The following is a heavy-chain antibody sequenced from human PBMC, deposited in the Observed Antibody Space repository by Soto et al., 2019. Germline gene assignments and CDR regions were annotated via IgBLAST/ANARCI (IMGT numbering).Heavy chain of an antibody. Sequence: QVQLQESGPGLVKPSGTLSLTCAVSGGSISSSNWWTWVRQPPGEGLHWIGEIYHDGSTNSNSSLXTXLTISVDKSKNQFSLNLTSVTAADTAVYYCARVGGPRVALDYWGQGTLVTVSS. CDR3: ARVGGPRVALDY. J-gene: IGHJ4*02. V-gene: IGHV4-4*02. D-gene: IGHD2-15*01. CDR1: GGSISSSNW. CDR2: IYHDGST.